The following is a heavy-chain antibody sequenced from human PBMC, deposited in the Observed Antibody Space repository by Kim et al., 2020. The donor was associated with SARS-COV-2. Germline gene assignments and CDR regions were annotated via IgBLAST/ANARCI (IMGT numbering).Heavy chain of an antibody. D-gene: IGHD3-9*01. J-gene: IGHJ3*02. CDR1: GGSFSGYC. CDR3: ARTPDYDILTGDYSDAFDI. Sequence: SETLSLTCAVYGGSFSGYCWTWIRQPAGKGLEWIGEVNHRGSTNYNPSLKSRVTISADTSKNQFSLKLSSVTAADTAVYYCARTPDYDILTGDYSDAFDIWGQGTMVTVSS. CDR2: VNHRGST. V-gene: IGHV4-34*01.